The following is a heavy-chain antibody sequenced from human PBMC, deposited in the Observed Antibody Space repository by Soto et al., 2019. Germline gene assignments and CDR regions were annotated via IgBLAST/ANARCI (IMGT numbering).Heavy chain of an antibody. J-gene: IGHJ5*02. CDR1: GDYIRVGGYY. CDR2: IYYTGKT. Sequence: SETLSLTCSVSGDYIRVGGYYLTCIRQRPGKGLELMGYIYYTGKTYYNPSLESRLTMSVDRSKNQFSLRLTSVTAADTAVYFCGRDLTSNANCIDPWGQGTLVTVSS. V-gene: IGHV4-30-4*01. CDR3: GRDLTSNANCIDP. D-gene: IGHD2-2*01.